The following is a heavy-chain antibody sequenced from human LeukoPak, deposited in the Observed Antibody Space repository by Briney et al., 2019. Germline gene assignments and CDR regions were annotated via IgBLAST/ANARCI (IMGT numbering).Heavy chain of an antibody. V-gene: IGHV1-46*01. Sequence: ASVKVSCKASGYTFTNYYMHWVRQAPGQGLEWMGIIHPTGGSTSYAQKFQGRVTMTRDTSTNTVYMELSSLRSDDTAVYYCARDLGLLSDYWGQGTLATVSS. D-gene: IGHD2-15*01. CDR2: IHPTGGST. J-gene: IGHJ4*02. CDR3: ARDLGLLSDY. CDR1: GYTFTNYY.